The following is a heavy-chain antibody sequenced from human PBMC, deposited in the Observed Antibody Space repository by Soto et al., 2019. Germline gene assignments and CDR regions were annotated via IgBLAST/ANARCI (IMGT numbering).Heavy chain of an antibody. V-gene: IGHV3-21*01. J-gene: IGHJ6*02. D-gene: IGHD6-19*01. CDR2: ISSSSSYI. CDR1: GFTFSSYS. CDR3: ARWGIAVAGNSYYYYYGMDV. Sequence: ESGGGLVKPGGSLRLSCAASGFTFSSYSMNWVRQAPGKGLEWVSSISSSSSYIYYADSVKGRFTISRDNAKNSLYLQMNSLRAEDTAVYYCARWGIAVAGNSYYYYYGMDVWGQGTTVTVSS.